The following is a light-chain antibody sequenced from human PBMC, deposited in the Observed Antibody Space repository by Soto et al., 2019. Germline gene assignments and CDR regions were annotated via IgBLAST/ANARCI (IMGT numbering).Light chain of an antibody. CDR3: QQYSSHLGT. CDR1: QGISSY. Sequence: AIQMTQSPSSLSASTGDRVTITCRASQGISSYLAWYQQKPGKAPKLLIYAASTLQSGVPSRFSGSGSGTDFTLTISCLQSEDFATYYCQQYSSHLGTFGQGTKVEIK. V-gene: IGKV1-8*01. J-gene: IGKJ1*01. CDR2: AAS.